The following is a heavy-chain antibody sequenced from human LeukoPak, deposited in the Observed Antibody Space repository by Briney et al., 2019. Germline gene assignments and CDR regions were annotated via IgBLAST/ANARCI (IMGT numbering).Heavy chain of an antibody. CDR1: GFTFSSYG. Sequence: GGSLRLSCAASGFTFSSYGMHWVRQAPGKGLEWVAFIRYDGSNKYYADSVKGRFTISRDNSKNTLYLQMNSLRAEDTAVYYCAKDRFGEDYGDYVVDYWGQGTLVTVSS. J-gene: IGHJ4*02. CDR2: IRYDGSNK. V-gene: IGHV3-30*02. D-gene: IGHD4-17*01. CDR3: AKDRFGEDYGDYVVDY.